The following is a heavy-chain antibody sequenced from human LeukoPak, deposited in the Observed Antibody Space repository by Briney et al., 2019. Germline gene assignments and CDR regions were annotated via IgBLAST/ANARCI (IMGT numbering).Heavy chain of an antibody. CDR1: GFTFSSYG. V-gene: IGHV3-7*01. J-gene: IGHJ4*02. CDR2: IKQDGSEK. D-gene: IGHD2-8*01. CDR3: ASVYT. Sequence: GGSLRLSCGASGFTFSSYGMTWVRQAPGKGLEWVANIKQDGSEKYYVDSVKGRFTISRDNAKNSLYLQMNSLRAEDTAVYYCASVYTWGQGTLVTVSS.